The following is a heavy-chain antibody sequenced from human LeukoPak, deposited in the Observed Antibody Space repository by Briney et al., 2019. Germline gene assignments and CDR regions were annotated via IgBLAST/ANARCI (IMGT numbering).Heavy chain of an antibody. D-gene: IGHD3-10*01. CDR3: ATDCFGSGSWEAAFDI. J-gene: IGHJ3*02. V-gene: IGHV1-69*13. CDR1: GDNFRGYA. CDR2: IIPVFGAG. Sequence: GASVKVSCKASGDNFRGYAFSWVRQAPGQGLEWMGGIIPVFGAGDSAQKFRDRVTITADEATSTVYMEISSLRSEDTAVYFCATDCFGSGSWEAAFDIWGQGTMLTVSS.